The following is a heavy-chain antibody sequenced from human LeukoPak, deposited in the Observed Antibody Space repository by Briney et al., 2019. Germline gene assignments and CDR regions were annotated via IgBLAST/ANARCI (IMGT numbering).Heavy chain of an antibody. CDR2: INPNSCGT. D-gene: IGHD4-23*01. V-gene: IGHV1-2*02. J-gene: IGHJ4*02. Sequence: ASVKVSCKASGYTFTGYYMHWVRQAPGQGLEWMGWINPNSCGTNYAQKFQGRVTMTRDTSISTAYMELSRLRSDDTAVYYCARDRNGGNLGYYFDYWGQGTLVTVSS. CDR3: ARDRNGGNLGYYFDY. CDR1: GYTFTGYY.